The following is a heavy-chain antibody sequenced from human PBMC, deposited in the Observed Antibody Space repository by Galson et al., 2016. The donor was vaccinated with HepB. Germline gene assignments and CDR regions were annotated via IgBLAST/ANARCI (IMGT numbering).Heavy chain of an antibody. D-gene: IGHD2-15*01. CDR1: GFTFSGYD. CDR3: AKDPLLLGVVMSAATS. Sequence: LRLSCAASGFTFSGYDMHWVRQAPGKGLEWVALISYDGRNKNYVDSVKGRFTISRDNSKNTLYLQMNSLRAEDTAVYYCAKDPLLLGVVMSAATSWGQGTLVTVSP. CDR2: ISYDGRNK. J-gene: IGHJ4*02. V-gene: IGHV3-30*18.